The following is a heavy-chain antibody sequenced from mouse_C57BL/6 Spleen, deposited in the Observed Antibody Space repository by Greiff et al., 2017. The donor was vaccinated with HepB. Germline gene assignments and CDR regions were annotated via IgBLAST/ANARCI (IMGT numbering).Heavy chain of an antibody. J-gene: IGHJ1*03. D-gene: IGHD1-1*01. V-gene: IGHV5-6*01. CDR1: GFTFSSYG. CDR2: ISSGGSYT. Sequence: EVQGVESGGDLVKPGGSLKLSCAASGFTFSSYGMSWVRQTPDKRLEWVATISSGGSYTYYPDSVKGRFTISRDNAKNTLYLQMSSLKSEDTAMYYCATSAYYYGSSYGWYFDVWGKGTTVTVSS. CDR3: ATSAYYYGSSYGWYFDV.